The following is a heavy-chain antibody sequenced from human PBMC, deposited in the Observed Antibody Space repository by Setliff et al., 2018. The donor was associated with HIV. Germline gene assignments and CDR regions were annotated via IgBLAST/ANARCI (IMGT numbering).Heavy chain of an antibody. D-gene: IGHD2-2*01. CDR1: GGSSSGYH. CDR2: IDHSGST. V-gene: IGHV4-34*01. J-gene: IGHJ4*02. CDR3: ARGHPIVPTGLVLFYFDH. Sequence: SETLSLTCAVYGGSSSGYHWSWIRQSPGKGLEWIGEIDHSGSTDDNPSLKSRVTISVDTSKNQFSLKLSSVSAADTAVYYCARGHPIVPTGLVLFYFDHWGQGTLVTVSS.